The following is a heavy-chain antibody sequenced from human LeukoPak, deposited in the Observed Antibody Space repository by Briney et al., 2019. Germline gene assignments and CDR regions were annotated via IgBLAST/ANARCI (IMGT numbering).Heavy chain of an antibody. CDR1: GGTFSSYA. J-gene: IGHJ6*02. D-gene: IGHD4-17*01. CDR2: IIPIFGTA. CDR3: ARGTDYYYGMDV. Sequence: SVKVSCTASGGTFSSYAISWVRRAPGQGLEWMGGIIPIFGTANYAQKFQGRVTITADESTSTAYMELSSLRSEDTAVYYCARGTDYYYGMDVWGQGTTVTVSS. V-gene: IGHV1-69*13.